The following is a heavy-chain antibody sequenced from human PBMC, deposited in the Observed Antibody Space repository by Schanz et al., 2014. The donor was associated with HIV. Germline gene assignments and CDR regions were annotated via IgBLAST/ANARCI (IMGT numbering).Heavy chain of an antibody. D-gene: IGHD3-10*01. CDR2: IGGSRGGT. Sequence: EVQLLESGGGLVQPGGSLRLSCAASGFTFSSYTMTWVRQAPGKGLEWVSGIGGSRGGTYYADSVKGRFTISRDNSKNTMFLQMNSLRVEDTAIYYRAKIRGTRGAYDGMDVWGQGTTVTVSS. CDR1: GFTFSSYT. V-gene: IGHV3-23*01. J-gene: IGHJ6*02. CDR3: AKIRGTRGAYDGMDV.